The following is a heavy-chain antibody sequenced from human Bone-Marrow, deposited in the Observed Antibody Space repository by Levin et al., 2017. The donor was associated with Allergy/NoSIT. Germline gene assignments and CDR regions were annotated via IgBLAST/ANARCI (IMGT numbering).Heavy chain of an antibody. V-gene: IGHV3-15*01. Sequence: GGSLRLSCAPSGFTFTSAWMSWVRQAPGKGLEWVGRIKSKAGGGTTDYAAPVKGRFTISRDDSQNMLYLQMNSLKIEDTAVYYCTTVASTNSVDYDNYFNYWGQGTLVTVSS. D-gene: IGHD4-17*01. CDR1: GFTFTSAW. CDR3: TTVASTNSVDYDNYFNY. CDR2: IKSKAGGGTT. J-gene: IGHJ4*02.